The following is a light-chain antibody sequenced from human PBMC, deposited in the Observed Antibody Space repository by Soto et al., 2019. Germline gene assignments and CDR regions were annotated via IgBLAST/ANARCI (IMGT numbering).Light chain of an antibody. CDR3: MQGIHWPRT. V-gene: IGKV2-30*02. CDR2: KAS. J-gene: IGKJ1*01. Sequence: DVVMTQSPLSLPVTLGQPASISCRSSQSLVHSNGNTYLNWFQQRPGQSPRRLFYKASIRDSGVPDRFSASGSGTDFTLKISRVEADDVGVYYCMQGIHWPRTFGQGTKVESK. CDR1: QSLVHSNGNTY.